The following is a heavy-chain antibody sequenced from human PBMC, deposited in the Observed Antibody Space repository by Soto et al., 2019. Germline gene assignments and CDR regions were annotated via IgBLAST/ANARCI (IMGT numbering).Heavy chain of an antibody. CDR1: GFKFDDSD. CDR2: INWNGRST. V-gene: IGHV3-20*04. J-gene: IGHJ4*02. D-gene: IGHD3-22*01. Sequence: EAHLVESGGGVVRPGESLRLSCAASGFKFDDSDMSWVRQAPGKGLEWVSGINWNGRSTGYADSVKGRFTVSRDSAKRSLYLQMNNLRAEDTALYYCARDLYYYDSSAFPVWGQGTQVTVSS. CDR3: ARDLYYYDSSAFPV.